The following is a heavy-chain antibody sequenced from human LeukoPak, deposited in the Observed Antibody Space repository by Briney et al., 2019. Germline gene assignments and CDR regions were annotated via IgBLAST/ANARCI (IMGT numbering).Heavy chain of an antibody. CDR2: IIPIFGTA. D-gene: IGHD2-2*01. J-gene: IGHJ4*02. CDR1: GGTFSSCA. V-gene: IGHV1-69*05. Sequence: SVKVSCKACGGTFSSCAISWVRQAPGQGLEWMGGIIPIFGTANYAQKFQGRVTITTDESTSTAYMELSSLRSEDTAVYYCARVTCSSTSCQKYYFDYWGQGTLVTVSS. CDR3: ARVTCSSTSCQKYYFDY.